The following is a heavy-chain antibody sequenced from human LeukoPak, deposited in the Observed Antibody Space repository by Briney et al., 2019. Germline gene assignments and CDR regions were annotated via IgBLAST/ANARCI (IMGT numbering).Heavy chain of an antibody. D-gene: IGHD1-26*01. CDR1: GFTFDDYA. CDR3: AKGSGSSIEY. Sequence: GGSLRLSCAASGFTFDDYAMHWVRQAPGKGLEWVSLISWDGGSAYYADSVKGRFTISRDNTKNSLYLQMNSLRAEDTAFYYCAKGSGSSIEYWGQGTLVTASS. J-gene: IGHJ4*02. CDR2: ISWDGGSA. V-gene: IGHV3-43D*03.